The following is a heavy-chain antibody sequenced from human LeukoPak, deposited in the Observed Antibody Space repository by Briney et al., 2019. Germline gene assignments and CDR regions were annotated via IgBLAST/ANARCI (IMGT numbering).Heavy chain of an antibody. CDR2: IHPSGST. Sequence: SETPSLTCTVSGGSISSGDYYWSWIRQPPGKGLEWIGEIHPSGSTNYNPSLKSRVTISVDTSKNQFSLKLNSVTAADTAVYYCSRGRDAYKGGNYWGQGTLVTVSS. CDR3: SRGRDAYKGGNY. D-gene: IGHD5-24*01. J-gene: IGHJ4*02. CDR1: GGSISSGDYY. V-gene: IGHV4-30-4*01.